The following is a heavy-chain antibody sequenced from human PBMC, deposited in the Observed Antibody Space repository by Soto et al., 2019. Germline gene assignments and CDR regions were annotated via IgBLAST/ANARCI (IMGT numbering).Heavy chain of an antibody. J-gene: IGHJ4*02. Sequence: SGPTLVKPTQTLTLTCTFSGFSLSTSGVGVGWIRQPPGKALEWLALIYWDDDKRYSPSLKSRLTITKDTSKNQVVLTMTNMDPVDTATYYCAHRPRGWLVAAAFDYWGQGTLVTVSS. D-gene: IGHD6-13*01. CDR3: AHRPRGWLVAAAFDY. CDR1: GFSLSTSGVG. CDR2: IYWDDDK. V-gene: IGHV2-5*02.